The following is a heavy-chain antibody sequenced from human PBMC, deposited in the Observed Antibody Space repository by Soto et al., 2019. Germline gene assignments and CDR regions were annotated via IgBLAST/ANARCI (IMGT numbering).Heavy chain of an antibody. D-gene: IGHD6-13*01. CDR1: GGSISGNY. Sequence: SETLSLTCTVDGGSISGNYWTLIRQPPGKGLEWIGYVYNSGSTNYNPALKSRVTISEDTSKSQFSLKVNSMTAADTAVYYCARYRREAVAGYTLDNWGQGILVTVSS. V-gene: IGHV4-59*01. CDR2: VYNSGST. CDR3: ARYRREAVAGYTLDN. J-gene: IGHJ4*02.